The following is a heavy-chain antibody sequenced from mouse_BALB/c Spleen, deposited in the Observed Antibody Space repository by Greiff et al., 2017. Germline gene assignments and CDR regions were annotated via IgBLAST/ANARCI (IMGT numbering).Heavy chain of an antibody. V-gene: IGHV5-17*02. CDR1: GFTFSSFG. CDR2: ISSGSSTI. J-gene: IGHJ2*01. CDR3: ARGGYDQDFDY. D-gene: IGHD2-14*01. Sequence: EVKLVESGGGLVQPGGSRKLSCAASGFTFSSFGMHWVRQAPEKGLEWVAYISSGSSTIYYADTVKGRFTISRDNPKNTLFLQMTSLRSEDTAMYYGARGGYDQDFDYWGQGTTLTVSS.